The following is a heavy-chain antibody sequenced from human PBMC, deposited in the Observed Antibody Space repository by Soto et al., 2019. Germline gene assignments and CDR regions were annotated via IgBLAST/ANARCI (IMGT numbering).Heavy chain of an antibody. CDR1: GGTFSSYA. D-gene: IGHD5-18*01. J-gene: IGHJ4*02. V-gene: IGHV1-69*01. CDR2: IIPIFGTA. CDR3: ARSRGQRIQLWSQTEYFDY. Sequence: QVQLVQSGAEVKKPGSSVKVSCKASGGTFSSYAISWVRRAPGQGLEWMGGIIPIFGTANYAQKFQGRVTITADESTRTAYMELSSLRSEDTAVYYCARSRGQRIQLWSQTEYFDYWGQGTLVTVSS.